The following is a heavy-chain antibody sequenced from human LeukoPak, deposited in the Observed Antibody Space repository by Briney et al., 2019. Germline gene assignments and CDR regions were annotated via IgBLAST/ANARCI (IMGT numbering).Heavy chain of an antibody. D-gene: IGHD3-22*01. J-gene: IGHJ4*02. Sequence: SETLSLTCAVYGGSFSGYYWGWIRQPPGTGLEWVGSIYHSGSTYYNPSLKSRVTISVDTSKNQFSLKLSSVTAADTAVYYCARDLYYYDSSGYSGFDYWGQGTLVTVSS. CDR2: IYHSGST. CDR3: ARDLYYYDSSGYSGFDY. V-gene: IGHV4-38-2*02. CDR1: GGSFSGYY.